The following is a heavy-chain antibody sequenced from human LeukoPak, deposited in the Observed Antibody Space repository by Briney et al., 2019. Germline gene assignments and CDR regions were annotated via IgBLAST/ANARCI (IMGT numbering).Heavy chain of an antibody. J-gene: IGHJ4*02. D-gene: IGHD4-17*01. V-gene: IGHV3-74*01. CDR1: GFTFSSCW. CDR3: ARDTDTVTTILDY. Sequence: GGSLRLSCAASGFTFSSCWMHWVRQAPGKGLVWVSRINSDGSSTSYADSVRGRFTISRDNAKNTLYLQMNSLRAEDTAVYYCARDTDTVTTILDYWGQGTLVTVSS. CDR2: INSDGSST.